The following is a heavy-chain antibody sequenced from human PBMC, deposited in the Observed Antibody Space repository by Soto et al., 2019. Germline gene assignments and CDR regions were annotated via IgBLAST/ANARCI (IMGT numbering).Heavy chain of an antibody. CDR3: ARLRGTVVIMANNWFDP. D-gene: IGHD2-15*01. CDR1: GYSFTNYW. V-gene: IGHV5-51*01. CDR2: IYPGDSDT. J-gene: IGHJ5*02. Sequence: PGESLKISCTSSGYSFTNYWIVWVRQVPGKGLEWMGIIYPGDSDTRYSPSFQGQVTISADKSINTAYLQWSSLKASDTAMYYCARLRGTVVIMANNWFDPWGQGTLVTVSS.